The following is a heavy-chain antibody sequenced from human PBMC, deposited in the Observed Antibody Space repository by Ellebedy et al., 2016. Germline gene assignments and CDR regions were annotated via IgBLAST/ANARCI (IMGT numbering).Heavy chain of an antibody. J-gene: IGHJ5*02. V-gene: IGHV4-39*01. D-gene: IGHD7-27*01. Sequence: SETLSLXCTVSGGSIKRATHYWGWLRQPPGKGLKWIGCFYYSGKTYFHPSLSGRATISVDTSKTRLSLTLASVTAADAAVYYCTRSLPATAEIDLWGQGTLVTVSS. CDR3: TRSLPATAEIDL. CDR1: GGSIKRATHY. CDR2: FYYSGKT.